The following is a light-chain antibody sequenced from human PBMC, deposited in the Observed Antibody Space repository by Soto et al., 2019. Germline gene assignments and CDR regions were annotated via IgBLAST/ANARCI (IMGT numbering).Light chain of an antibody. Sequence: ENVLTQSPGTLSLSQGERATLSCRASQSVTNSFFAWYQQKPGQGPRLLIYGVSSRATGIADRFSGSGSGTDFTLTISRLEPEDFVVYYCQQYSTLPHTFGQGTKLEVK. CDR2: GVS. J-gene: IGKJ2*01. V-gene: IGKV3-20*01. CDR1: QSVTNSF. CDR3: QQYSTLPHT.